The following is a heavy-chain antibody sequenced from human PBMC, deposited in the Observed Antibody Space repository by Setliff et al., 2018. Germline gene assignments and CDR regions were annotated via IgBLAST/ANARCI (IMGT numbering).Heavy chain of an antibody. CDR2: ISPYNGNT. D-gene: IGHD3-16*01. CDR3: ARREITFGRPRNWFDP. V-gene: IGHV1-18*01. CDR1: GYTFKTYG. J-gene: IGHJ5*02. Sequence: ASVKVSCKASGYTFKTYGFTWVRQAPGQGLEWMGWISPYNGNTNSAQKFQGRVTMTTDTSTSTAYMELKSLRYDDTAVYYCARREITFGRPRNWFDPWGQGTLVTVSS.